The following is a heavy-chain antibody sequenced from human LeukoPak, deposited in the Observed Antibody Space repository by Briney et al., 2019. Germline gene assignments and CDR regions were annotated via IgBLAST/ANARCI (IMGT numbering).Heavy chain of an antibody. Sequence: ASVKVSCKPSGYTFTSYYMHWVRQAPGQGLEWMSIINPSGGGTNYAQTFKGRVTTTRDPAASTVYMEVVSLRPEYTAVYYCARGCRVVPGVHNVGMTSYYNGMDVWGQGTTVTASS. CDR2: INPSGGGT. V-gene: IGHV1-46*01. D-gene: IGHD2-2*01. J-gene: IGHJ6*02. CDR3: ARGCRVVPGVHNVGMTSYYNGMDV. CDR1: GYTFTSYY.